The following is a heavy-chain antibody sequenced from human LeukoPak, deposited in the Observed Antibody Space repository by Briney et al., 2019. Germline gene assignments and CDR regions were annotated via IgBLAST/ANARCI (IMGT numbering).Heavy chain of an antibody. CDR1: GFTFSSYW. J-gene: IGHJ4*02. CDR2: INDDGSIT. Sequence: GGSLRLSCAASGFTFSSYWMHWARQAPGKGLVWVSRINDDGSITNYADSVKGRFTISRDNSKNTLYLQMNSLRAEDTAVYYCARSRDGYNYLDYWGQGTLVTVSS. CDR3: ARSRDGYNYLDY. V-gene: IGHV3-74*01. D-gene: IGHD5-24*01.